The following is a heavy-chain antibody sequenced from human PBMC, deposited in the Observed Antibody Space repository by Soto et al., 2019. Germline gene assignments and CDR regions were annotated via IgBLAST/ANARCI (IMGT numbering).Heavy chain of an antibody. Sequence: EVQLLVSGGGSVQPGGSLRLSCAASGFSFSNYAMSWVRQAPGTGLEWVSAIDSGGGSTYYAASVKGRFSISRDNSMNTLYLQMNSLRAENTAIYYCTKEHSNYPDNWFDPWGQGTLVTFSS. J-gene: IGHJ5*02. CDR2: IDSGGGST. D-gene: IGHD4-4*01. V-gene: IGHV3-23*01. CDR1: GFSFSNYA. CDR3: TKEHSNYPDNWFDP.